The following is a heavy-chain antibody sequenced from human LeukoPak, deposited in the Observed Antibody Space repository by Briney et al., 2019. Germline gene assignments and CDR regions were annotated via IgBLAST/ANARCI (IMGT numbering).Heavy chain of an antibody. D-gene: IGHD2-2*01. CDR1: GGSFSGYY. V-gene: IGHV4-31*11. J-gene: IGHJ5*02. CDR2: IYYSGST. CDR3: ARRVVVPAANLGYNWFDP. Sequence: SETLSLTCAVYGGSFSGYYWSWIRQHPGKGLEWIGYIYYSGSTYYNPSLKSRVTISVDTSKNQFSLKLSSVTAADTAVYYCARRVVVPAANLGYNWFDPWGQGTLVTVSS.